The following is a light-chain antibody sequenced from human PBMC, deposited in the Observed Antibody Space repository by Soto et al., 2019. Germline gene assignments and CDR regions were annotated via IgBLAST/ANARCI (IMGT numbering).Light chain of an antibody. V-gene: IGKV1-5*01. J-gene: IGKJ1*01. CDR1: QNINDW. CDR3: QQYNSYSEA. CDR2: HAS. Sequence: DIQMTQSPSTLSASVGDRVTITCRASQNINDWLAWYQQKPGKAPNLLIYHASNLESGVPSRFSGSGSGTEFTLTISSLQPDDFATYYCQQYNSYSEAFGQGTKVDIK.